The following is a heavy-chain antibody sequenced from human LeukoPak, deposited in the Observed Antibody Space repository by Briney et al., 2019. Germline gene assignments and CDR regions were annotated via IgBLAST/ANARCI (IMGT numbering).Heavy chain of an antibody. CDR1: GGSISSYYW. Sequence: TLSLTCTVSGGSISSYYWSWIRQPPGKALEWLARIDWDDDKYYSTSLKTRLTISKDTSKNQVVLTMTNMDPVDTAAYYCARVRDYSCFDYWGQETLVTVSS. CDR2: IDWDDDK. D-gene: IGHD2-21*01. CDR3: ARVRDYSCFDY. V-gene: IGHV2-70*11. J-gene: IGHJ4*02.